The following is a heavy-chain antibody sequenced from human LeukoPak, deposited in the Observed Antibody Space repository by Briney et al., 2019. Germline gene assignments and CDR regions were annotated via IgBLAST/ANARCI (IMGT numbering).Heavy chain of an antibody. V-gene: IGHV3-7*01. D-gene: IGHD2-2*01. J-gene: IGHJ3*02. CDR1: GFTFSSYW. Sequence: GALRLSCAASGFTFSSYWMSWVRQAPGTGLEGVANIKQDGSEKYYVDSVKGRFTISRDNAKNSLYLQMNSLRAEDTAVYYCARDFALGYCSSTSCPSAFDIWGQGTMVTVSS. CDR3: ARDFALGYCSSTSCPSAFDI. CDR2: IKQDGSEK.